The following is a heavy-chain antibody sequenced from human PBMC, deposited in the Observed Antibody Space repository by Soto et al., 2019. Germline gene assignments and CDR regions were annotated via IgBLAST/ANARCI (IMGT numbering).Heavy chain of an antibody. CDR1: GFSLSTSGMR. V-gene: IGHV2-70*04. J-gene: IGHJ5*02. D-gene: IGHD6-25*01. CDR2: IDWDDDK. CDR3: AWALAAGNFDP. Sequence: ESGPTLVNPTQTLTLTCTFSGFSLSTSGMRVTWIRQPPGKALEWLARIDWDDDKFYSTPLKTRLTISKDTSKNQVVLTMTNMDPVDTATYYCAWALAAGNFDPWGQGTLVT.